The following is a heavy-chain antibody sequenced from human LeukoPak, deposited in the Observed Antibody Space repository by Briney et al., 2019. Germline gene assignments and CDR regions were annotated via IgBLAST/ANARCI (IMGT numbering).Heavy chain of an antibody. CDR1: GGSISSGSYY. CDR3: ARHNIASDGARLFDF. V-gene: IGHV4-61*05. Sequence: SQTLSLTCTVSGGSISSGSYYWAWLRQPPGKGLEWIGYLYYSGYSKYNPSLTSRVPMSVDTSKNQFSLKLTSVTAADTAVYYCARHNIASDGARLFDFWGRGTLVTVSS. J-gene: IGHJ4*02. D-gene: IGHD4-17*01. CDR2: LYYSGYS.